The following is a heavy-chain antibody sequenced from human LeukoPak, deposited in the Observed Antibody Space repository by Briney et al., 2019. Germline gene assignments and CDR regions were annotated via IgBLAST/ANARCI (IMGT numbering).Heavy chain of an antibody. CDR1: GYTFTGYY. V-gene: IGHV1-2*02. D-gene: IGHD6-13*01. CDR3: ARGAYSSSWSYYARSLNWFDP. CDR2: INPNSGGT. Sequence: ASVKVSCKASGYTFTGYYMHWVRQAPGQGLEWMGWINPNSGGTNYAQKFQGRVTMTRDTSISTAYMELSRLRSDDTAVYYCARGAYSSSWSYYARSLNWFDPWGQGTLVTVSS. J-gene: IGHJ5*02.